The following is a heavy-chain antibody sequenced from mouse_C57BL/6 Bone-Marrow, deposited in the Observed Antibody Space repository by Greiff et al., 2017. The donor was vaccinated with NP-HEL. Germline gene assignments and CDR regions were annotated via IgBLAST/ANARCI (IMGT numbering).Heavy chain of an antibody. CDR2: IRLKSDNYAT. CDR3: TGRYYYGSSLLYWYFDV. Sequence: EVKLVESGGGLVQPGGSMKLSCVASGFTFSNYWMNWVRQSPEKGLEWVAQIRLKSDNYATHYAESVKGRFTISRDDSKSSVYLQMNNLRAEDTEIYYGTGRYYYGSSLLYWYFDVWGTGTTVTVSS. J-gene: IGHJ1*03. CDR1: GFTFSNYW. V-gene: IGHV6-3*01. D-gene: IGHD1-1*01.